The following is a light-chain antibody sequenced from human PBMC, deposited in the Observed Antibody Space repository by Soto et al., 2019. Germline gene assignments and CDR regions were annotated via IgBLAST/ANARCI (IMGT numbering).Light chain of an antibody. J-gene: IGKJ1*01. CDR3: QQYGSSPRA. V-gene: IGKV3-20*01. CDR1: QTINNNH. CDR2: GAS. Sequence: LVLTQSPGTLSLSPGERATLSCWASQTINNNHLAWYHQKPGQAPRLIMYGASSRATGIPDRFSGSGSGTDFTLTIGRLEPEDSGMYFCQQYGSSPRAFGQGTKVEIK.